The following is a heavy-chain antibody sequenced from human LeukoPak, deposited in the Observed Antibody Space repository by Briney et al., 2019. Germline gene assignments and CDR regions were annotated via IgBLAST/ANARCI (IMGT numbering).Heavy chain of an antibody. V-gene: IGHV4-61*08. D-gene: IGHD5-24*01. Sequence: PSETLSLTCNVSGDSINSGGFYWNWIRQPPGKGLEWIAYIHQSGITVSNPSLKSRLTLSLDASKNQFSLKLSSVTAADTAVYYCARGGRWLQSPLDYWGQGTLVTVSS. CDR2: IHQSGIT. J-gene: IGHJ4*02. CDR3: ARGGRWLQSPLDY. CDR1: GDSINSGGFY.